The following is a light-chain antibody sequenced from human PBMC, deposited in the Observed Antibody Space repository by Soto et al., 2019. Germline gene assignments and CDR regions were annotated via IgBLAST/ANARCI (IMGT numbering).Light chain of an antibody. CDR1: QSVSSSY. J-gene: IGKJ5*01. CDR3: QQYGSSPQPIT. Sequence: EIVLTQSPGTLSLSPGERATLSCRACQSVSSSYLAWYQQKPGQAPRLLIYGASSRATGIPDRFSGSGSGTDFTLTISRLEPEDFAVYYCQQYGSSPQPITFGQGTRLEI. V-gene: IGKV3-20*01. CDR2: GAS.